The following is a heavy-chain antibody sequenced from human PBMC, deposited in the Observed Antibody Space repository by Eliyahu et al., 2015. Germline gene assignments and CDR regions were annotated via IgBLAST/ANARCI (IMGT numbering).Heavy chain of an antibody. V-gene: IGHV4-59*02. CDR3: VRGLMVPSY. CDR1: GGSVSPYY. J-gene: IGHJ4*02. CDR2: MYYSGSA. Sequence: QMQLQESGPGLVKPAETLSLTXTVAGGSVSPYYWTWXRXPPGKGLEWIGYMYYSGSANYNPSLKSRVTISVDTSKNQFSLXLASVTAADTAVYYCVRGLMVPSYWGQGTVVTVSS. D-gene: IGHD2-8*01.